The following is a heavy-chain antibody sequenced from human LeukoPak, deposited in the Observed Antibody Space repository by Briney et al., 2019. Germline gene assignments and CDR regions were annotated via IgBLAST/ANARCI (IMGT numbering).Heavy chain of an antibody. J-gene: IGHJ1*01. D-gene: IGHD6-25*01. CDR3: ARDSARSEYFQH. CDR2: IIPIFGTA. CDR1: GGTFSSYA. V-gene: IGHV1-69*13. Sequence: SVKVSCKASGGTFSSYAISWVRQAPGQGLGWMGGIIPIFGTANYAQKFQGRVTITADESTSTAYMELSSLRSEDTAVYYCARDSARSEYFQHWGQGTLVTVSS.